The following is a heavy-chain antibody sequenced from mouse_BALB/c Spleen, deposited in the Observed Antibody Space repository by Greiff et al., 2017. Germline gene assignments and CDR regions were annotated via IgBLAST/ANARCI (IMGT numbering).Heavy chain of an antibody. D-gene: IGHD1-2*01. Sequence: QVQLQQPGAELVRPGASVKLSCKASGYTFTSYWINWVKQRPGQGLEWIGNIYPSDSYTNYNQKFKDKATLTVDKSSSTAYMQLSSPTSEDSAVYYCTRGGLTTAFAYWGQGTLVTVSA. J-gene: IGHJ3*01. CDR1: GYTFTSYW. CDR2: IYPSDSYT. V-gene: IGHV1-69*02. CDR3: TRGGLTTAFAY.